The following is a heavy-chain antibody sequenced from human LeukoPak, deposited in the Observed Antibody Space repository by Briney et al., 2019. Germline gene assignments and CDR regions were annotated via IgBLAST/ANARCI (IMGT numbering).Heavy chain of an antibody. Sequence: ETLSLTCTVSGGSISSYYWSWIRQPPGKGLEWIGSVYYSGSTYYNPSLKSRVTISGDTSKNQFSLKLSSVTAADTAVYYCARFDTSGYYLGVLDYWGQGILVTVSS. V-gene: IGHV4-39*01. CDR1: GGSISSYY. CDR3: ARFDTSGYYLGVLDY. D-gene: IGHD3-22*01. J-gene: IGHJ4*02. CDR2: VYYSGST.